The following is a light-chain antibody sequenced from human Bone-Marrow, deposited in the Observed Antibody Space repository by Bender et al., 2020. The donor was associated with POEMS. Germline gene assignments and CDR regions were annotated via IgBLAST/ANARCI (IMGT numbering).Light chain of an antibody. J-gene: IGLJ1*01. CDR3: QSWDSNTYYV. CDR2: QNT. CDR1: KLGNDY. Sequence: SSELTQPPSVSVSPGQTASITCSGDKLGNDYASWYQQKPGQSPVLLIFQNTKRPSGIPERFSGSNSGNTATLTISGAQAMDEADYYCQSWDSNTYYVFGAGTKVTVL. V-gene: IGLV3-1*01.